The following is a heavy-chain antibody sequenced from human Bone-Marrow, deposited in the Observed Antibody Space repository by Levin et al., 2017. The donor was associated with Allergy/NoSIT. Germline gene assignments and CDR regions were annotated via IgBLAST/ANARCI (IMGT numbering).Heavy chain of an antibody. CDR2: ISSSGNTI. CDR1: GFTFSHYY. D-gene: IGHD3-10*01. CDR3: ARVGTGGSYDY. Sequence: GESLKISCAASGFTFSHYYMIWIRQPPGKGLEWVSYISSSGNTIFYADSVKGRFTISRDNTNDSLFLQMNSLSPGDTAVYYCARVGTGGSYDYWGQGTLVTASS. V-gene: IGHV3-11*01. J-gene: IGHJ4*02.